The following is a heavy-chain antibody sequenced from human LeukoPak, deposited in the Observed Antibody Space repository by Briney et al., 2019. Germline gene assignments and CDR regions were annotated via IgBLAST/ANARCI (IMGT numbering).Heavy chain of an antibody. Sequence: GGSLRLSCAASGFTFSSYAMSWVRQAPGKGLEWVSAVSGSGGSTDYAESVRGRFTISRDNSKNTLFLQMNSLRAEATAVYYCAKGPGDYYMYYFDYWGQGTLVTVSS. CDR2: VSGSGGST. V-gene: IGHV3-23*01. CDR1: GFTFSSYA. CDR3: AKGPGDYYMYYFDY. D-gene: IGHD3-22*01. J-gene: IGHJ4*02.